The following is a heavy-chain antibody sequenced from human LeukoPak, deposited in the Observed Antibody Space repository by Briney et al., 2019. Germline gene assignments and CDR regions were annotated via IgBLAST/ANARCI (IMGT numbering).Heavy chain of an antibody. J-gene: IGHJ4*02. V-gene: IGHV4-59*12. CDR3: AREGSGGSAFDY. Sequence: SETLSLTCTVSGGSISSYYWSWIRQPPGKGLEWIGYIYYSGSTNYNPSLKSRVTISVDTSKNQFSLKLSSVTAADTAVYYCAREGSGGSAFDYWGQGTLVTVSS. CDR2: IYYSGST. CDR1: GGSISSYY. D-gene: IGHD2-15*01.